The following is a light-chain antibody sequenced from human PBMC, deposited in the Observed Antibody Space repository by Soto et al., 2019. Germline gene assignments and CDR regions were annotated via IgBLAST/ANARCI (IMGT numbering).Light chain of an antibody. V-gene: IGKV3-15*01. CDR2: GAS. Sequence: EIVMTQSPVTLSVSPGERATLSRRASQSVSNNLAWYHQKPGQAPRFLIYGASTRATGIPARFSGSGSGTEFTLTISSLQSEDFAVYYCLQYNDWPRTFGQGTKLEIK. CDR1: QSVSNN. J-gene: IGKJ2*01. CDR3: LQYNDWPRT.